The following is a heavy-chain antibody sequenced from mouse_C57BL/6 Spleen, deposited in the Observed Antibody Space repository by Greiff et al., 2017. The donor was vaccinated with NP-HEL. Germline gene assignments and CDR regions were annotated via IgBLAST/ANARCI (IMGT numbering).Heavy chain of an antibody. J-gene: IGHJ2*01. D-gene: IGHD1-1*01. CDR3: ARYYYGSSYDFDY. Sequence: VQLQQSGPELVKPGASVKISCKASGYAFSSSWMNWVKQRPGKGLEWIGRIYPGDGDTNYNGKLKGKATLTADKSSSTAYMQLSSLTSEDSAVYFCARYYYGSSYDFDYWGQGTTLTVSS. CDR2: IYPGDGDT. V-gene: IGHV1-82*01. CDR1: GYAFSSSW.